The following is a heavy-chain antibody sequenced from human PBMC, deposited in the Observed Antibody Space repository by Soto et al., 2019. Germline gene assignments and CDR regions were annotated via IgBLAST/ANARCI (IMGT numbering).Heavy chain of an antibody. CDR3: ARFGGGMDV. CDR1: GGSISGINW. J-gene: IGHJ6*02. V-gene: IGHV4-4*02. CDR2: VYHSGTT. Sequence: QVQLQESGPGLVKPSGTLSLTCAVSGGSISGINWWSWVRQPPGKGLEWIGEVYHSGTTNYNPSLKSRXPXPVDKSKNQFSLKLSSVTAADTAVYYCARFGGGMDVWGQGTTVTVSS. D-gene: IGHD3-10*01.